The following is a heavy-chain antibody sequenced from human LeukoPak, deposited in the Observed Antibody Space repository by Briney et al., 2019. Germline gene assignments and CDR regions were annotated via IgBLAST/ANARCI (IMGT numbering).Heavy chain of an antibody. CDR3: TRAQLSGYYDFWSGYYGGVLDY. J-gene: IGHJ4*02. CDR2: IRSKAYGGTT. CDR1: GFTFSSYA. Sequence: GGSLRLSCAASGFTFSSYAMSWVRQAPGKGLEWVGFIRSKAYGGTTEYAASVKGRFTTSRDDSKSIAYLQMNSLKTEDTAVYYCTRAQLSGYYDFWSGYYGGVLDYWGQGTLVTVSS. V-gene: IGHV3-49*04. D-gene: IGHD3-3*01.